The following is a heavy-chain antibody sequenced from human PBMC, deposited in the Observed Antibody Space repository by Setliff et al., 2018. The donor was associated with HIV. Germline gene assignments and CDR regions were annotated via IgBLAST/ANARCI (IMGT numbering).Heavy chain of an antibody. CDR3: ARDPRPLAARDWYFDL. CDR1: GFTFSDFW. D-gene: IGHD6-13*01. Sequence: GGSLRLSCAASGFTFSDFWMYWVRQAPGKGLEWIANISPEGNKKYYVDSVKGRFTSSRDNAKSSLFLQMNSLRAEDTAVYYCARDPRPLAARDWYFDLWGRGTLVTVSS. CDR2: ISPEGNKK. J-gene: IGHJ2*01. V-gene: IGHV3-7*01.